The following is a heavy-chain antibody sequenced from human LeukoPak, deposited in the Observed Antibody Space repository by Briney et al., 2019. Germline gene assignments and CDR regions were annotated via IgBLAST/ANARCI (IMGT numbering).Heavy chain of an antibody. CDR1: GGSISSYY. D-gene: IGHD4-11*01. CDR3: ARHGGTRVTLVEVYYFDY. Sequence: SETLSLTCTVSGGSISSYYWSWIRQPPGKGLEWIGYIYYSGSTNYNPSLKSRVTISVDTSKNQFSLKLTSVTAADTAVYYCARHGGTRVTLVEVYYFDYWGQGTLVTVSS. V-gene: IGHV4-59*08. CDR2: IYYSGST. J-gene: IGHJ4*02.